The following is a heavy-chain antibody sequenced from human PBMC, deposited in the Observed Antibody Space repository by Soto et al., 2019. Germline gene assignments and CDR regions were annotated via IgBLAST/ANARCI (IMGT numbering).Heavy chain of an antibody. CDR1: GFTFSSYA. D-gene: IGHD6-13*01. Sequence: EVQLLESGGGLVQPGGSLRLSCAASGFTFSSYAMNWVRQAPGNGLEWVSVISGSGGSTDYADSVKGRFTISRDNSKNTLYLQMNSLRAEDTAVYYCARRGPGTYFDDWGQGTLVTVSS. J-gene: IGHJ4*02. CDR3: ARRGPGTYFDD. CDR2: ISGSGGST. V-gene: IGHV3-23*01.